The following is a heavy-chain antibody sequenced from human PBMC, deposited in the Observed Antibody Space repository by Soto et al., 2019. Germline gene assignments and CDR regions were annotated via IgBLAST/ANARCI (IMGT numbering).Heavy chain of an antibody. V-gene: IGHV1-58*02. CDR2: IVVGSGNT. CDR1: GFTFTSSA. CDR3: AAGAVVGATGDFDY. J-gene: IGHJ4*02. Sequence: QMQLVQSGPEVKKPGTSVKVSCKASGFTFTSSAMQWVRQARGQRLEWIGWIVVGSGNTNYAQKFQERVTITRDMXXSPADMALSSLRSEDTAVYYCAAGAVVGATGDFDYWGQGTLVTVSS. D-gene: IGHD1-26*01.